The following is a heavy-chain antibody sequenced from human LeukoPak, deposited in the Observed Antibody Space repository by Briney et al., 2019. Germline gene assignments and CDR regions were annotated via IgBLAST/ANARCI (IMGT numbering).Heavy chain of an antibody. CDR2: ISGSTSYT. CDR3: ASTMLRGVISRIDY. J-gene: IGHJ4*02. CDR1: GFTFSDYY. Sequence: KAGGSLRLSCAASGFTFSDYYMNWIRQAPGRGLEWVSYISGSTSYTNYADSVKGRFTISRDNAKNPLYLQMSSLRAEDTAVYYCASTMLRGVISRIDYWGQGTLVTVSS. D-gene: IGHD3-10*01. V-gene: IGHV3-11*03.